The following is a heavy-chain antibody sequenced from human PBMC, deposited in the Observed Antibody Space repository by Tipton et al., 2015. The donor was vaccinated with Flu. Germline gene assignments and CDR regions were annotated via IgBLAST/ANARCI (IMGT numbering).Heavy chain of an antibody. V-gene: IGHV3-53*02. CDR3: AKRYCSSSTCYIPDALDT. D-gene: IGHD2-2*01. Sequence: VQLLETGGGLIQPGGSLRLSCAASGLIVSSDYMSWVRQAPGKGLEWVSVIYSGDSTSYSDSVRGRFTISRDNSKNTLYLQMNNLRAEDTAVYYCAKRYCSSSTCYIPDALDTWGQGTMVTVSS. CDR2: IYSGDST. J-gene: IGHJ3*02. CDR1: GLIVSSDY.